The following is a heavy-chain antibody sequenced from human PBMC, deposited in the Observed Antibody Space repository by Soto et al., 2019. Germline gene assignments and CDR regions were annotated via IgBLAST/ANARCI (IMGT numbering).Heavy chain of an antibody. CDR3: ARDPRSSSYFDY. Sequence: GGSLRLSCAASGFTFSNYWMHWVRQAPGKGLVWVSRISSDGSIINDADSVKDRFTISRDNAKNTLYLQMNSLRAEDTAVYYCARDPRSSSYFDYRGQGSLVIVSS. CDR1: GFTFSNYW. D-gene: IGHD2-2*01. CDR2: ISSDGSII. J-gene: IGHJ4*02. V-gene: IGHV3-74*01.